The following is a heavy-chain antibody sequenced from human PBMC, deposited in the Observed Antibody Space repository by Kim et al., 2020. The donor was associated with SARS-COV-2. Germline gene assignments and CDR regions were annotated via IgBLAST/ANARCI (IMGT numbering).Heavy chain of an antibody. Sequence: TYPAASGKGRFTISRDNSKNTLYLQMNSLRAEDTAVYYCATHRSLALFDYWGQGTLVTVSS. CDR3: ATHRSLALFDY. J-gene: IGHJ4*02. CDR2: T. V-gene: IGHV3-23*01. D-gene: IGHD3-16*02.